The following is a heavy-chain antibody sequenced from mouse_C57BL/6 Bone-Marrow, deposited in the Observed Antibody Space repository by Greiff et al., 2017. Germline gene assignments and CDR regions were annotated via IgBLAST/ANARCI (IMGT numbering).Heavy chain of an antibody. CDR3: ARDYYGTYYFDY. CDR1: GYAFSSSW. D-gene: IGHD1-1*01. J-gene: IGHJ2*01. Sequence: QVQLQQSGPELVKPGASVKISCKASGYAFSSSWMNWVKQRPGKGLEWIGRIYPGDGATNYNGKFKGKATLTADKSSSTAYMQLSSLTSEDSAVYFGARDYYGTYYFDYWGQGTTLTVSS. V-gene: IGHV1-82*01. CDR2: IYPGDGAT.